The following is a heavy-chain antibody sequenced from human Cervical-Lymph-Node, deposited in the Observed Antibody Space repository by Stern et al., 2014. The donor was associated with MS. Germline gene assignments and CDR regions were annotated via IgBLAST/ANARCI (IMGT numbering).Heavy chain of an antibody. Sequence: VQLVQSGPGLVKPSETLSLTCTISGGSVNSNRYYWGWIRQPPGKGLEWIGINYYSGATFYNPSLKSRVSLSMDTSKNQFSLNLSSVTAADTAVYYCGRAGLDDTFDVWGQGTMVTVSS. J-gene: IGHJ3*01. CDR1: GGSVNSNRYY. CDR2: NYYSGAT. V-gene: IGHV4-39*01. CDR3: GRAGLDDTFDV. D-gene: IGHD3/OR15-3a*01.